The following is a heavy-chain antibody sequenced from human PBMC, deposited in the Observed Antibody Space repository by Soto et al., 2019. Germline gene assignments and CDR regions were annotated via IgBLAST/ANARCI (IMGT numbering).Heavy chain of an antibody. J-gene: IGHJ4*02. CDR2: IWHDGNDR. CDR1: GFPFSAFA. V-gene: IGHV3-33*01. D-gene: IGHD1-7*01. CDR3: AGGNWNYGPPDY. Sequence: QVRLVESGGGVVQPGRSLRLSCAASGFPFSAFAMHWVRQAPGKGLEWVALIWHDGNDRSYTDSVKGRFTISRDNSKNPVYLQMSDLRADDTAVYYCAGGNWNYGPPDYWGQGTRVTVSS.